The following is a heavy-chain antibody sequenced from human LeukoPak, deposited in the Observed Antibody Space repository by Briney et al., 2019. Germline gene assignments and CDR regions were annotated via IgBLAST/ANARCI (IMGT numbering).Heavy chain of an antibody. V-gene: IGHV3-11*05. CDR2: ISSSSTYT. CDR1: GFPFSDHY. CDR3: ARGDYGGDYFDY. Sequence: PGGSLRLSCEVSGFPFSDHYMSWIRQAPGRRVEGVSYISSSSTYTNHADSVESRFTISRDNAKNSLYLQMNGLRAEDTAVYYCARGDYGGDYFDYWGQGTLVAVSS. D-gene: IGHD4-23*01. J-gene: IGHJ4*02.